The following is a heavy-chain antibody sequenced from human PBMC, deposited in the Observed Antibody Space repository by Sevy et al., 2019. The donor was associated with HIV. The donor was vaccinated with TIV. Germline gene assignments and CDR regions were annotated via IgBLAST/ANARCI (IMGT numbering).Heavy chain of an antibody. CDR1: GYTFTGYY. CDR2: INPNSGGT. CDR3: ARDVGIAAFKLKLRPDLSLGGFRLDV. D-gene: IGHD6-13*01. J-gene: IGHJ6*04. Sequence: ASVKVSCKASGYTFTGYYMHWVRQAPGQGLEWMGWINPNSGGTNYARKCQGRVTMTRDTSIGTAYMELSRLRSDDTAVYYCARDVGIAAFKLKLRPDLSLGGFRLDVWGKGTTVTVSS. V-gene: IGHV1-2*02.